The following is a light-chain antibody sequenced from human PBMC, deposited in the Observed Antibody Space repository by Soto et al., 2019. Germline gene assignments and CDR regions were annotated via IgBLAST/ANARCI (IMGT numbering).Light chain of an antibody. CDR2: GAS. CDR3: QQYGRSPWT. J-gene: IGKJ1*01. CDR1: QSVSSY. V-gene: IGKV3-20*01. Sequence: EIVLTQSPGTLSLSPGERATLSCRASQSVSSYLAWYQQEPGQAPRLLIYGASSRATGIPDRFSGSGSGTDFTLTISRLEPEDFAVYYCQQYGRSPWTFGQGTKVDIK.